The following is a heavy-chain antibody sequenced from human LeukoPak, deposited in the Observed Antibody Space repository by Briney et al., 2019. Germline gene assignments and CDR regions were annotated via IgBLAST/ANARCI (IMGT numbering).Heavy chain of an antibody. CDR1: GFTFSSYW. J-gene: IGHJ4*02. Sequence: GGSLRLSCAASGFTFSSYWMNWVRQAPGKGLEWVAVIWYDGSNKYYADSVKGRFSISRDNSKNTLYLQMNSLRAEDTAVYYCARAYHYDSNRSYFDYWGQGTLVTVSS. D-gene: IGHD3-22*01. CDR2: IWYDGSNK. V-gene: IGHV3-33*08. CDR3: ARAYHYDSNRSYFDY.